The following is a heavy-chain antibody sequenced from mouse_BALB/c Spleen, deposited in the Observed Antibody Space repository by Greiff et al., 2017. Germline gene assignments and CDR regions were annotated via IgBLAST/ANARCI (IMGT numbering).Heavy chain of an antibody. CDR2: ISSSGGT. Sequence: VQLKQSGPSLVKPSQTLSLSCSVSGDSITGDYLNWIRKFPGNKLEYIGYISSSGGTYYNPYLKSRISTTRDTTTHQSYLQLNSVTTSDTATYYCARYRTGTREVYFDYWGQGTTLTVSS. V-gene: IGHV3-8*02. CDR3: ARYRTGTREVYFDY. J-gene: IGHJ2*01. D-gene: IGHD4-1*01. CDR1: GDSITGDY.